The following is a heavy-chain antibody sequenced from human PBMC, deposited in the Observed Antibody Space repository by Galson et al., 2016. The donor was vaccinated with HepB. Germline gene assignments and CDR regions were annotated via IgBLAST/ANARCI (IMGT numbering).Heavy chain of an antibody. V-gene: IGHV3-48*02. D-gene: IGHD6-13*01. CDR2: ISSNGETI. Sequence: SLRLSCAVSGFTFTTYSMDWVRQAPRKGLEWISYISSNGETIYYADSVKGRFFISRDNAKNSLSLQMSSLRDEDTAIYYCVRGFRSNSFDYWGQGTLVTVSS. CDR1: GFTFTTYS. CDR3: VRGFRSNSFDY. J-gene: IGHJ4*02.